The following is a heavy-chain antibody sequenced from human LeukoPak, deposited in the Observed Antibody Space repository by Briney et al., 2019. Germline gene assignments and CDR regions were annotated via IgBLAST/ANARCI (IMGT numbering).Heavy chain of an antibody. V-gene: IGHV1-8*01. CDR1: GYTFTSYD. J-gene: IGHJ5*02. Sequence: ASVKVSCKASGYTFTSYDINWVRQATGQGLEWMGWMNPNSGNTGYAQKFQGRVTITRDTSASTAYMELSSLRSEDTAVYYCARAPTTVVSNWFDPWGQGTLVTVSS. CDR2: MNPNSGNT. CDR3: ARAPTTVVSNWFDP. D-gene: IGHD4-23*01.